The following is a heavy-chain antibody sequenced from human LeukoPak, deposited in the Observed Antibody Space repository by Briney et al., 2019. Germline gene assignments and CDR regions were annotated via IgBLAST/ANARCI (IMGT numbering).Heavy chain of an antibody. V-gene: IGHV4-39*07. J-gene: IGHJ5*02. D-gene: IGHD6-6*01. Sequence: PSETLSLTRTVSGGSISSSGSYWGWIRHPPGKGLEWIGSTYYSGNTYNPSLKSRVTISVDSSKNQFSLNLTSVNAADTAVYYCARVMAARREDLNWFDPWGQETLVTVSS. CDR1: GGSISSSGSY. CDR2: TYYSGNT. CDR3: ARVMAARREDLNWFDP.